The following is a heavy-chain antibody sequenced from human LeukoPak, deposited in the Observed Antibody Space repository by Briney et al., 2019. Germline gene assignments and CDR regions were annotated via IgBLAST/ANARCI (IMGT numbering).Heavy chain of an antibody. CDR1: GYSISSGYY. Sequence: PSETLSLTCTVSGYSISSGYYWGWIRQPPGKGLEWIGEINHSGSTNYNPSLKSRVTISVDTSKNQFSLKLSSVTAADTAVYYCARGRILRYFDWSKATSYNWFDPWGQGTLVTVSS. CDR3: ARGRILRYFDWSKATSYNWFDP. CDR2: INHSGST. J-gene: IGHJ5*02. V-gene: IGHV4-38-2*02. D-gene: IGHD3-9*01.